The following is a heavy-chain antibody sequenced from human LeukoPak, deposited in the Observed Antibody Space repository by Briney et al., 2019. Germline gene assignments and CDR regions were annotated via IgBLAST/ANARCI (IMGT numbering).Heavy chain of an antibody. Sequence: ASVKVPCKASGYTFTSYDINWVRQATGQGLEWMGWMNPNSGNTGYAQKFLGRVTMTRNTSISTAYMELSSLRSEDTAVYYCARDFPIGYCSSTSCFPWGQGTLVTVSS. CDR2: MNPNSGNT. V-gene: IGHV1-8*01. CDR3: ARDFPIGYCSSTSCFP. D-gene: IGHD2-2*01. CDR1: GYTFTSYD. J-gene: IGHJ5*02.